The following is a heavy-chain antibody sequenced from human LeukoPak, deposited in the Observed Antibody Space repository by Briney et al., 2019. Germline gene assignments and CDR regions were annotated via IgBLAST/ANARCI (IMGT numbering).Heavy chain of an antibody. Sequence: GGSLRLSCAASGFTFSSYAMSWVRQAPGKGLEWVSAISGSGGSTYYADSVKGRFTISRDNSKNTLYLQMNSLRAEDTAVYYCAKDERKLWFWELTHYFDYWGQGTLVTVSS. V-gene: IGHV3-23*01. D-gene: IGHD3-10*01. CDR1: GFTFSSYA. J-gene: IGHJ4*02. CDR2: ISGSGGST. CDR3: AKDERKLWFWELTHYFDY.